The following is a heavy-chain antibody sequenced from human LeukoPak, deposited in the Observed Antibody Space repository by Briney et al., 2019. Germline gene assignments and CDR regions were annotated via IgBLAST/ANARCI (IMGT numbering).Heavy chain of an antibody. V-gene: IGHV3-23*01. Sequence: PGGPLRLSCAASGFTFSSCAMSWGRQAPGKGLEWGSTISGSGGSTYYGDSVKGRFTISRDNSKNTLNLQMNSLRVEDTAVYYCAKGYGPRKYIDQWGQGTLVTVSS. CDR1: GFTFSSCA. CDR3: AKGYGPRKYIDQ. D-gene: IGHD3-10*01. J-gene: IGHJ4*02. CDR2: ISGSGGST.